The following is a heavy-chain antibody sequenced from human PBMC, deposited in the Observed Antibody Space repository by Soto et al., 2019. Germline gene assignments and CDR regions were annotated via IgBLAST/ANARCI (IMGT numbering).Heavy chain of an antibody. CDR2: INPSGGST. CDR1: RSAFPSIY. J-gene: IGHJ4*02. D-gene: IGHD6-19*01. V-gene: IGHV1-46*01. CDR3: ARDRIAVAGIFDY. Sequence: SVEEGNRVSRSAFPSIYKHWARQDPGQGLAWMGIINPSGGSTSYAQKFQGRVTMTRDTSTSTVYMELSSLRSEDTAVYYCARDRIAVAGIFDYWGQGTLVTVSS.